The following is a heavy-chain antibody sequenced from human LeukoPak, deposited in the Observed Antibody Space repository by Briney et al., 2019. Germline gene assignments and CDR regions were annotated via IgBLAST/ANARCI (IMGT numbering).Heavy chain of an antibody. V-gene: IGHV3-23*01. CDR3: ARAPRQTDYYYYYMDV. CDR2: ISGSGGST. Sequence: GGSLRLSCAASGFTFSSYAMSWVRQAPGKGLEWVSAISGSGGSTYYADSVKGRFTISRDNSKNTLYLQMNSLRAEGTAVYYCARAPRQTDYYYYYMDVWGKGTTVTISS. J-gene: IGHJ6*03. CDR1: GFTFSSYA.